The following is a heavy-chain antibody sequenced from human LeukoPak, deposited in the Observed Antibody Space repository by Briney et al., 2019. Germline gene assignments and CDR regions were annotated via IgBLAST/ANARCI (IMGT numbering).Heavy chain of an antibody. CDR1: AITFSNSW. CDR2: IKPDGSEK. D-gene: IGHD3-3*01. CDR3: ATDRFYSTFDY. Sequence: GGSLRLSCAASAITFSNSWMNWVRPAPGEGLEWVATIKPDGSEKGYVNSVKGRFTISKDNANNSLYLQMDSMRVDDTAVYYCATDRFYSTFDYWGQGTLVTVSS. J-gene: IGHJ4*02. V-gene: IGHV3-7*01.